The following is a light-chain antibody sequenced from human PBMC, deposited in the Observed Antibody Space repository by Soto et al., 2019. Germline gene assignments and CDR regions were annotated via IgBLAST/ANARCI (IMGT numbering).Light chain of an antibody. Sequence: DIQMTQSPSSLSASVGDRVTITCQASQDIRKYLNWYQQKPGKAPNLLIYDASNLEIGVTSRISASESGIDFTFTISGLEPEDIGTYYCQQYDTLPMTFGQGTRLEIK. CDR2: DAS. CDR1: QDIRKY. CDR3: QQYDTLPMT. J-gene: IGKJ5*01. V-gene: IGKV1-33*01.